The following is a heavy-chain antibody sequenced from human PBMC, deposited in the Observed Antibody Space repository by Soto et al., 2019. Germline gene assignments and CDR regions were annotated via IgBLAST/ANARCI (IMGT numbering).Heavy chain of an antibody. CDR1: GFTFSSYA. Sequence: QVQLVESGGGVVQPGRSLRLSCAASGFTFSSYAMHWVRQAPGKGLEWVAVISYDGSNKYYADSVKGRFTISRDNSKNTLYLQMNSLRAEDTAVYYCARDLGSWYEPREFDYWGQGNLVTVSS. J-gene: IGHJ4*02. CDR3: ARDLGSWYEPREFDY. CDR2: ISYDGSNK. V-gene: IGHV3-30-3*01. D-gene: IGHD6-13*01.